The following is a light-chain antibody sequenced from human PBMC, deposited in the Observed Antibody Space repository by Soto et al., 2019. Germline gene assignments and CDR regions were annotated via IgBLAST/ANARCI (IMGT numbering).Light chain of an antibody. CDR1: QSVSSN. Sequence: EIVMTQSPATLSVSPGERATLSCRASQSVSSNLAWYQQKPGQAPRLLIYGASTRATGIPARFSGIGSGTEFTLTISSLQSEDFAVYYCQQYNNWPPVFTFGPGTKVDIK. CDR3: QQYNNWPPVFT. CDR2: GAS. V-gene: IGKV3-15*01. J-gene: IGKJ3*01.